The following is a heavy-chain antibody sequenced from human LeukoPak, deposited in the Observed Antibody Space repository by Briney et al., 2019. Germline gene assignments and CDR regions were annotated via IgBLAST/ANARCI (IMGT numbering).Heavy chain of an antibody. CDR2: ISSSSSYI. D-gene: IGHD1-7*01. Sequence: GGSLRLSCAASGFTFSSYSMNWVRQAPGKGLEWVSSISSSSSYIYYADSVKGRFTISRDNAKNSLYLQMNSLRAEDTAVYYCARGTGTGYYYYMDVWGKGTTVTVSS. CDR1: GFTFSSYS. CDR3: ARGTGTGYYYYMDV. J-gene: IGHJ6*03. V-gene: IGHV3-21*01.